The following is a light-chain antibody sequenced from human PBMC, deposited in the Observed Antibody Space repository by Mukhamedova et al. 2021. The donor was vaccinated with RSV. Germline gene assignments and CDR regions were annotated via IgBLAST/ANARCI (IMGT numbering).Light chain of an antibody. CDR1: QSVSSSY. J-gene: IGKJ1*01. CDR3: QQYGSSPPWT. V-gene: IGKV3-20*01. Sequence: GERATLSCRASQSVSSSYLAWYQQKPGQAPRLLIYGASSRATGIPDRFSGSGSGTDFTLTISRLEPEDFAVYYCQQYGSSPPWTF. CDR2: GAS.